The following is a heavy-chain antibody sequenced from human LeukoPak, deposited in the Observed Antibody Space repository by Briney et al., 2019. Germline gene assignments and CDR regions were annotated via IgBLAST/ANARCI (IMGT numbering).Heavy chain of an antibody. V-gene: IGHV3-30*18. J-gene: IGHJ4*02. Sequence: GGSLRLSCAASGFTFSSYSMNWVRQAPGKGLDWVAVISYDGSNKYYADSVKGRFTISRDNSKNTLYLQMNSLRAEDTALYYCAKGNLAAAGNPDYFDYWGQGTLVTVSS. CDR1: GFTFSSYS. D-gene: IGHD6-13*01. CDR2: ISYDGSNK. CDR3: AKGNLAAAGNPDYFDY.